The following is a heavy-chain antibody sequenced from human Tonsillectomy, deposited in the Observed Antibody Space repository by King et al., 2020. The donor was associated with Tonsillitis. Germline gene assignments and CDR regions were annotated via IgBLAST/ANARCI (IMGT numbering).Heavy chain of an antibody. CDR3: TTEFSGWVMFDY. V-gene: IGHV3-15*01. CDR1: GFTFRSAW. J-gene: IGHJ4*02. D-gene: IGHD6-19*01. Sequence: VQLVESGGGLVKPGGSLRLSCADSGFTFRSAWLSGVRQAPGRGREWVGRIKSKTDGGTTDYAAPVNGRFTISSDDSKNTLYLHMNSLKTEDTALYYCTTEFSGWVMFDYWGQGTLVTVSS. CDR2: IKSKTDGGTT.